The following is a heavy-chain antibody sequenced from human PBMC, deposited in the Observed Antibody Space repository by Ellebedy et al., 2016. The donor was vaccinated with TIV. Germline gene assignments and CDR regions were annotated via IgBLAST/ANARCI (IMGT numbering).Heavy chain of an antibody. Sequence: GESLKISCKGSGYSFTSYWIGWVRQMPGKGLEWMGIIYPGDSDTRYSPTFQGQVTISADKSVSTAYLQWSSLKASDTAMYYCARARDYGGNSAYFDYWGQGTLVTVSS. V-gene: IGHV5-51*01. D-gene: IGHD4-23*01. CDR3: ARARDYGGNSAYFDY. J-gene: IGHJ4*02. CDR2: IYPGDSDT. CDR1: GYSFTSYW.